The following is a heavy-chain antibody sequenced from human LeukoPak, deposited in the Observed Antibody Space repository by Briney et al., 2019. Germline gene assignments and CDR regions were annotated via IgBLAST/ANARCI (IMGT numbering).Heavy chain of an antibody. CDR2: IYYSGST. J-gene: IGHJ4*02. CDR1: GGSISSSSYY. V-gene: IGHV4-39*01. CDR3: ARSDNIVGAPRVVDY. Sequence: PSETLSLTCTVSGGSISSSSYYWGWIRQPPGKGLEWIGSIYYSGSTYYNPSLKSRVTISVDTSKNQFPLKLSSVTAADTAVYYCARSDNIVGAPRVVDYWGQGTLVTVSS. D-gene: IGHD1-26*01.